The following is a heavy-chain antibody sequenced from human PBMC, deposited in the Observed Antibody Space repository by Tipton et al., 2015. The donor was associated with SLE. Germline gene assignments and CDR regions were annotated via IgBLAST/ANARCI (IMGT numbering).Heavy chain of an antibody. V-gene: IGHV3-30*03. J-gene: IGHJ4*02. D-gene: IGHD1-26*01. CDR2: ISYDGSNK. Sequence: SLRLSCAASGFTFSSYGMHWVRQAPGKGLEWVAVISYDGSNKYYADSVKGRFTISRDNSKNTLYLQMKSLRPEDTAVYYCECGSRGDYWGQGTLVTVSS. CDR3: ECGSRGDY. CDR1: GFTFSSYG.